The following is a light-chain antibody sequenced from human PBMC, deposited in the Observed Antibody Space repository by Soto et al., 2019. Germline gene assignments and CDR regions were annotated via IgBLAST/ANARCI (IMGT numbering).Light chain of an antibody. V-gene: IGKV3-20*01. J-gene: IGKJ1*01. CDR2: GAS. CDR1: QSVSSSY. CDR3: QQYGSSPGT. Sequence: EIVMTQSPGNLSLSPGERATLSCRASQSVSSSYLAWYQQKPGQAPRLLIYGASSRATGIPDRFSGSGSGTDFTLTISRLEPEDFAVYYCQQYGSSPGTFGQGTKV.